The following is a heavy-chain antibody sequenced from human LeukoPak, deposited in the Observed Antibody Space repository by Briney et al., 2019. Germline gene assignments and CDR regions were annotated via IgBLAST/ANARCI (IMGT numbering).Heavy chain of an antibody. J-gene: IGHJ4*02. CDR1: GFTFSSYG. Sequence: LGRSLRLSCAASGFTFSSYGMHWVRQAPGKGLEWVAVIWYDGSNKYYADSVKGRFTISRDNSKNTLYLQMNSLRAEDTAVYYCARDLMSGYFDYWGQGTLVTVSS. CDR3: ARDLMSGYFDY. CDR2: IWYDGSNK. D-gene: IGHD3-10*02. V-gene: IGHV3-33*01.